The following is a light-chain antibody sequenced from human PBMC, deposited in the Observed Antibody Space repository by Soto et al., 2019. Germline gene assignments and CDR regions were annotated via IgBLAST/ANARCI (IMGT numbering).Light chain of an antibody. CDR2: AAS. CDR1: QSVSSSQ. V-gene: IGKV3-20*01. J-gene: IGKJ1*01. Sequence: IVLTQSPDTLSLSPGERATLSCRASQSVSSSQLVWYQQKPGQAPRLLIYAASSRATGITDRFSGSGSGTDFTLTVSELETEDFAVYYCQHYANSVWTFGQGTKVEIK. CDR3: QHYANSVWT.